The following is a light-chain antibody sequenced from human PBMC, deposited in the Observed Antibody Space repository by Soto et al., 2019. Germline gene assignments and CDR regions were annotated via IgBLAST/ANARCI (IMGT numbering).Light chain of an antibody. CDR1: QSISNW. J-gene: IGKJ1*01. CDR2: TAS. Sequence: DIQMTPSPSTLSASVGNRATITGRASQSISNWLAWYQQKPGKAPKLLIYTASNLEGGVPSRFSGSGSGTEFTLTISSLQPDDFATYYRQQYDTAWTFGQGTKVDI. V-gene: IGKV1-5*03. CDR3: QQYDTAWT.